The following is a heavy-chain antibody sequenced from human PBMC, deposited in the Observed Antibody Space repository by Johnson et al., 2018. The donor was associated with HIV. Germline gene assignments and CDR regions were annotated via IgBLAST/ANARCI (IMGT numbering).Heavy chain of an antibody. D-gene: IGHD4-17*01. CDR1: RITFSRYW. CDR2: IKQDGSEK. V-gene: IGHV3-7*01. Sequence: VQLVESGGGLVQPGGSLRLSCAASRITFSRYWMTWVRQAPGKGLEWVANIKQDGSEKYYVDSVKGRFTISRDNAKNSLYLLMNSLRVDDTAVYHCARPSVMTTLTTTPWAFDIWGQGTMVTVSS. CDR3: ARPSVMTTLTTTPWAFDI. J-gene: IGHJ3*02.